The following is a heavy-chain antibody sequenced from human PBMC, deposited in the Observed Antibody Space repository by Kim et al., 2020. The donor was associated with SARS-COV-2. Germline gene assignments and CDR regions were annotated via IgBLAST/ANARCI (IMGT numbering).Heavy chain of an antibody. CDR1: GGSFSGYY. CDR2: INHSGST. Sequence: SETLSLTCAVYGGSFSGYYWSWIRQLPGKGLEWIGEINHSGSTDYNPSLKSRVTISVDTSKNQFSLKLSSVTAADTAVYYCARGPPLYRSGWFGWFDPWG. J-gene: IGHJ5*02. D-gene: IGHD6-19*01. V-gene: IGHV4-34*01. CDR3: ARGPPLYRSGWFGWFDP.